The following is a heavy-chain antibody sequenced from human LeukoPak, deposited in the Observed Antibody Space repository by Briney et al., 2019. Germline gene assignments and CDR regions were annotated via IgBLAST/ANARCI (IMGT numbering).Heavy chain of an antibody. CDR3: VRSDDFWSGYYGY. J-gene: IGHJ4*02. D-gene: IGHD3-3*01. CDR2: IYYSGST. Sequence: PSETLSLTCTVSGGSISSYYWSWLRQPPGKGLEWIGYIYYSGSTNYNPSLKSRVTISVDTSKNQFSLKLSSVTAADTAVYYCVRSDDFWSGYYGYWGQGTLVTVSS. V-gene: IGHV4-59*01. CDR1: GGSISSYY.